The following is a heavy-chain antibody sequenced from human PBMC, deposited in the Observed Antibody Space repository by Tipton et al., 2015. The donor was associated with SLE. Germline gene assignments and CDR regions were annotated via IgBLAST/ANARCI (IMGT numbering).Heavy chain of an antibody. J-gene: IGHJ3*02. CDR3: ATSDYGDYVPYAFDI. CDR2: IYTSGST. CDR1: GGSISSYY. Sequence: GSLRLSCTVSGGSISSYYWSWIRQPPGKGLEWIGYIYTSGSTNYNPSLKSRVTISVDTSKNQFSLKLSSVTAADTAVYYCATSDYGDYVPYAFDIWGQGTMVTVSS. V-gene: IGHV4-4*08. D-gene: IGHD4-17*01.